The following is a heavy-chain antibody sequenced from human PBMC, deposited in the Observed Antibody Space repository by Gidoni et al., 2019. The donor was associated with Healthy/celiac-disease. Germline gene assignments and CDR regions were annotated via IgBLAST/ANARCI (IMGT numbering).Heavy chain of an antibody. V-gene: IGHV3-30*03. CDR1: GFPFRSYG. Sequence: QVQLVESGGGVVQPGRSLRLSCAASGFPFRSYGMYWVRQAPGKGLEWVTVISYDGSKKNYADSVKGRFTISRDNSKNTLYLQMNSLRAEDTAVYYCAGYYYDSSGYYYHHSDYWGQGTLVTVSS. D-gene: IGHD3-22*01. CDR3: AGYYYDSSGYYYHHSDY. J-gene: IGHJ4*02. CDR2: ISYDGSKK.